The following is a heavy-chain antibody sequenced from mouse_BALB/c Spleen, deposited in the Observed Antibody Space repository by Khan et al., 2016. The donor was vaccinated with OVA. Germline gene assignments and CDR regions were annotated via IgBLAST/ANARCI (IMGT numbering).Heavy chain of an antibody. V-gene: IGHV5-17*02. CDR3: AKDSSFDY. CDR1: GFTFSRFG. J-gene: IGHJ2*01. CDR2: ISSGCSSI. Sequence: EVELVESGGGLVQPGGSRKLSCAASGFTFSRFGMHWVRQAPEKGLEWVAYISSGCSSIYYAYTVTGRFTISSDNPKTTLILQMSRLRTEDTAMYYCAKDSSFDYWGQGTTLTVSS.